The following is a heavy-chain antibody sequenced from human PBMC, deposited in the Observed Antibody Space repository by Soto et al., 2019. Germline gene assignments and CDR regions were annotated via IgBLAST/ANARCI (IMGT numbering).Heavy chain of an antibody. CDR2: IWYDGSNK. Sequence: QVQLVESGGGVVQPGRSLRLSCAASGFTFSSYGMHWVRQAPGKGLEWVAVIWYDGSNKYYADSVKGRFTISRDNSKNTLYLQMNSLRAEDTAVYYCARDWGSGSGNYYYGMDVWGQGTTVTVSS. CDR1: GFTFSSYG. V-gene: IGHV3-33*01. J-gene: IGHJ6*02. CDR3: ARDWGSGSGNYYYGMDV. D-gene: IGHD3-10*01.